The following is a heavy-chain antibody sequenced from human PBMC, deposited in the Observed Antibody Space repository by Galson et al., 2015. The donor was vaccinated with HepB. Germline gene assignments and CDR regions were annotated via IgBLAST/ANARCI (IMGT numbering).Heavy chain of an antibody. CDR1: GFEFSMYS. CDR3: TRGDGADSWYSEF. J-gene: IGHJ4*02. V-gene: IGHV3-48*02. Sequence: SLRLSCAASGFEFSMYSMNWVRQAPGKGLEWISYISGNSGRIDYADSVQGRFTISRDNARNSMYLQMRSLKDEDTAVYFCTRGDGADSWYSEFWGQGTPATVSS. CDR2: ISGNSGRI. D-gene: IGHD1-26*01.